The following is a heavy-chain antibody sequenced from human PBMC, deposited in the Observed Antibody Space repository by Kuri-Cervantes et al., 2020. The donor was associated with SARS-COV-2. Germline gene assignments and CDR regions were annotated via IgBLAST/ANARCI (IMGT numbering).Heavy chain of an antibody. CDR3: VRDGDHWNFDY. V-gene: IGHV3-7*01. CDR1: GFTFSSYW. D-gene: IGHD1-1*01. CDR2: IKQDGSEK. J-gene: IGHJ4*02. Sequence: GESLKISCAVSGFTFSSYWMSWVRQAPGKGLEWVANIKQDGSEKYYVDSVKGRFTISRDNAKNMLFLQMNSLRAEDTAVYYCVRDGDHWNFDYWGQGTLVTVSS.